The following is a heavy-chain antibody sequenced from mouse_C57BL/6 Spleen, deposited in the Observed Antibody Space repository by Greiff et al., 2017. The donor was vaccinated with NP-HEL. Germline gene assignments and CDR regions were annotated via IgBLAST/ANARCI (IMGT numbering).Heavy chain of an antibody. D-gene: IGHD2-10*01. CDR1: GYTFTSYW. Sequence: QVQLQQSGAELVMPGASVKLSCKASGYTFTSYWMHWVKQRPGQGLEWIGELDPSDSYTNYNQKFKGKSTLTVDKSSSTAYMQLSSLTSEDSAVYYCARPTPYYYAMDYWGQGTSVTVSS. CDR2: LDPSDSYT. J-gene: IGHJ4*01. CDR3: ARPTPYYYAMDY. V-gene: IGHV1-69*01.